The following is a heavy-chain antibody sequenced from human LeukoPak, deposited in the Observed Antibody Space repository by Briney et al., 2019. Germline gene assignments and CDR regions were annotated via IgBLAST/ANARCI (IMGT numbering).Heavy chain of an antibody. V-gene: IGHV3-48*01. D-gene: IGHD6-13*01. CDR3: TKEGAAAGFDY. J-gene: IGHJ4*02. CDR2: ISSSSSAM. Sequence: PGGPLRLSCAAAGFTFSSYSMNWGRQAPGKGLEWVSYISSSSSAMFSADSVKGRFTISRDNAKKSLYLQMNNLRVEDTAVYYCTKEGAAAGFDYWGQGTLVTVSS. CDR1: GFTFSSYS.